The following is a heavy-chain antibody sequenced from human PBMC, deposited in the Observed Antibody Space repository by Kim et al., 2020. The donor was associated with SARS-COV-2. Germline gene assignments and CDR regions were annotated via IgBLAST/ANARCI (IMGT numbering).Heavy chain of an antibody. D-gene: IGHD6-19*01. CDR2: INAGNGNT. J-gene: IGHJ4*02. CDR3: ARGIAVAGYGVFDY. V-gene: IGHV1-3*01. Sequence: ASVKVSCKASGYTFTNYAIHWVRQAPGQRLEWMGWINAGNGNTKYSQKLQGRVTITRDTSASTAYMKLSSLRSEDTAVYYCARGIAVAGYGVFDYWGQGTLLTVSS. CDR1: GYTFTNYA.